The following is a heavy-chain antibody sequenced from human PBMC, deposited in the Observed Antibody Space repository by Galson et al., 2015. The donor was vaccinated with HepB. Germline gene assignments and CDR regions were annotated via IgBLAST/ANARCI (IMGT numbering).Heavy chain of an antibody. CDR3: ARDPLTNYDVLTGHYSTAGFDC. D-gene: IGHD3-9*01. V-gene: IGHV6-1*01. J-gene: IGHJ4*02. CDR1: GDSVSSNTAA. Sequence: CAISGDSVSSNTAAWNWIRQSPSRGLEWLGRTYCRSKCYNDYALSEKSSITINADTYKNQFSLQLNSVTPEDTAVYYCARDPLTNYDVLTGHYSTAGFDCWGQGSLVTVSS. CDR2: TYCRSKCYN.